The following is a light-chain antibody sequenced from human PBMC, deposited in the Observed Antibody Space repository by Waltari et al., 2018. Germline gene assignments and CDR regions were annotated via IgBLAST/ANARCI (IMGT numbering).Light chain of an antibody. J-gene: IGKJ1*01. CDR2: GAS. CDR3: QQSKIWPA. CDR1: KGISSD. Sequence: EIVMTQSPATLSVSPGGRATLSCRASKGISSDLAWYQQKPGQEPRLLIFGASTRATGVPARFRGSGSGTEFTLTISSLQSEDFGVYYCQQSKIWPAFGQGTKVEIK. V-gene: IGKV3-15*01.